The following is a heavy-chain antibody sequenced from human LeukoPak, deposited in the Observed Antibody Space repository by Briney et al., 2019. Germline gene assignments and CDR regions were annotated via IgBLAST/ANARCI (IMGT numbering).Heavy chain of an antibody. J-gene: IGHJ4*02. V-gene: IGHV4-61*02. CDR2: VYSSGST. D-gene: IGHD3-22*01. CDR3: ARAEYFDSSGYYWGFDY. Sequence: PSETLSLTCTVSGGSISSGSYYWSWIRQPAGKGLEWIGRVYSSGSTNYNPSLKSRVSISVDTSKNQFSLRLSSVTAADTAVYYCARAEYFDSSGYYWGFDYWGQGTLVTVST. CDR1: GGSISSGSYY.